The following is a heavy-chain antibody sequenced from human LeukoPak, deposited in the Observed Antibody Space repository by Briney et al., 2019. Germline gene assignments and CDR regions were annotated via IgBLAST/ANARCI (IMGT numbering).Heavy chain of an antibody. D-gene: IGHD3-16*01. CDR2: ITSDSNHI. CDR3: ASGGATVWGY. CDR1: GFAFSDYS. J-gene: IGHJ4*02. V-gene: IGHV3-21*01. Sequence: GRSLRLSCAASGFAFSDYSMNWVRQAPGKGLEWISAITSDSNHIYYADSMRGRFTISRDNAENSLYLQMNGLRAEDTAVYYCASGGATVWGYWGQGALVIVSS.